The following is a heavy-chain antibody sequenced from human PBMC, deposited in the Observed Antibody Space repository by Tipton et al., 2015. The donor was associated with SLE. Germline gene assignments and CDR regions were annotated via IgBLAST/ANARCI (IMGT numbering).Heavy chain of an antibody. J-gene: IGHJ6*03. D-gene: IGHD3-3*01. CDR1: GGSSSGYY. V-gene: IGHV4-34*01. CDR2: INHSGGT. CDR3: ARVTIFGVVRGPRMDV. Sequence: TLSLTCAIYGGSSSGYYWSWIRQPPGKGLEWIGEINHSGGTDYNPSLKSRVTISVDTSKNQFSLKLTSVTAADTAVYYCARVTIFGVVRGPRMDVWGKGTTVTVSS.